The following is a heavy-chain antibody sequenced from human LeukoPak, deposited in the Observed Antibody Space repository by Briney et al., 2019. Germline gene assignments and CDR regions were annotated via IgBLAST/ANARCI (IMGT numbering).Heavy chain of an antibody. V-gene: IGHV3-23*01. CDR2: ITSTGEST. D-gene: IGHD3-22*01. CDR3: AKDRPNYFGTNGHYYRRDGDY. Sequence: GGSLRLSCAASEFTFSIYAMSWVRQAPGRGLEWVASITSTGESTWYAGSVKGRFTISRDNSKYTVYLQMNSLRAEDTAIYYCAKDRPNYFGTNGHYYRRDGDYWGQGTLVTVSS. CDR1: EFTFSIYA. J-gene: IGHJ4*02.